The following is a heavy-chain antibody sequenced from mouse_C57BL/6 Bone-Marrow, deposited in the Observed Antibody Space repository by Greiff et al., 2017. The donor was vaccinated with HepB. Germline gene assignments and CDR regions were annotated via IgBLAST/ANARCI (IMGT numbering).Heavy chain of an antibody. CDR2: IRSGGST. J-gene: IGHJ3*01. Sequence: QVQLKESGPGLVQPSQSLSITCTVSGFSLTSYGVHWVRQSPGKGLEWLGVIRSGGSTDYNAAFISRLSISKDNSKSQVFFKMNSLQADDTAIYYCARNRDSNFSWFAYWGQGTLVTVSA. D-gene: IGHD2-5*01. CDR1: GFSLTSYG. CDR3: ARNRDSNFSWFAY. V-gene: IGHV2-2*01.